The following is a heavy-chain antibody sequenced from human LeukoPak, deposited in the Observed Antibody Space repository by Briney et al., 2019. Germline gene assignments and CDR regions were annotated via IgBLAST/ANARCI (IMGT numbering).Heavy chain of an antibody. V-gene: IGHV4-61*01. CDR3: VRGHGGY. Sequence: SETLSLTCTVSGGSVSSSIYHWFWIRQPPGKGLEWIGFTYNGGSTYYNPSLKSRVTISVDMARNQFSLKVMSVTAADTAVYYCVRGHGGYWGQGTLVTVSS. CDR1: GGSVSSSIYH. CDR2: TYNGGST. J-gene: IGHJ4*02.